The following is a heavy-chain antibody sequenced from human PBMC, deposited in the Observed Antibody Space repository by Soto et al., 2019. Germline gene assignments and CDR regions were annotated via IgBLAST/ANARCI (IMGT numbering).Heavy chain of an antibody. V-gene: IGHV4-34*01. Sequence: SETLSLTCAIYGVSFSGYYWSWIRQPPGKGLEWIGEINHSGSTNYNPSLKSRVTISVDTSKNQFSLKLSSVTAADTAVYYCARRRPGATIAAAGNFDYWGQGTLVTVS. CDR3: ARRRPGATIAAAGNFDY. D-gene: IGHD6-13*01. CDR2: INHSGST. J-gene: IGHJ4*02. CDR1: GVSFSGYY.